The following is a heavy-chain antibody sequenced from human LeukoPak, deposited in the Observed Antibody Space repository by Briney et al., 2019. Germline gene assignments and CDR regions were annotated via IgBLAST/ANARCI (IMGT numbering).Heavy chain of an antibody. V-gene: IGHV3-48*03. J-gene: IGHJ4*02. D-gene: IGHD3-22*01. CDR3: ARRYYDSSGYYSG. CDR1: GFTFSSYE. Sequence: PGGSLRLSRAASGFTFSSYEMNWVRQAPGKGLEWVSYISSSGSTIYYADSVKGRFTISRDNAKNSLYLQMNSLRAEDTAVYYCARRYYDSSGYYSGWGQGTLVTVSS. CDR2: ISSSGSTI.